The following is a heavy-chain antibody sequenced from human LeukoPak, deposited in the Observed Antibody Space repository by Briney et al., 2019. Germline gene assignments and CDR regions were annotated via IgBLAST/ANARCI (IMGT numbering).Heavy chain of an antibody. J-gene: IGHJ4*02. CDR1: GFTLSRNA. CDR2: VGSDEKT. CDR3: AKDLSWWAAADY. D-gene: IGHD2-15*01. V-gene: IGHV3-23*01. Sequence: PGGSLRLSCAASGFTLSRNAMSWVRQAPGRGLEWVSGVGSDEKTHCTDSVRGRFTILRDNSKNTLYLQMNSLRVEDTAIYYCAKDLSWWAAADYWGQGALVTVAS.